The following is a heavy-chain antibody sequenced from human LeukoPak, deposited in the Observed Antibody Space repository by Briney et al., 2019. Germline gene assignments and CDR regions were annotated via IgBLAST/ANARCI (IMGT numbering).Heavy chain of an antibody. CDR3: ARDIVVVPAAPPAFDI. V-gene: IGHV1-2*02. J-gene: IGHJ3*02. Sequence: ASVKVSCKASGYTFTCYYMHWVGQAPGQGVEGMGWINPNSGGTKYAQKFQGRATMTRDTSISTAYMELSRLRSDDTAVYYCARDIVVVPAAPPAFDIWGQGTMVTVSS. CDR1: GYTFTCYY. CDR2: INPNSGGT. D-gene: IGHD2-2*01.